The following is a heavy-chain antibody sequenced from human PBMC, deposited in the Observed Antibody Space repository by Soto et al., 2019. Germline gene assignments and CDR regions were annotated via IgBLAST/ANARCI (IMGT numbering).Heavy chain of an antibody. CDR1: GGSISSSNW. Sequence: QVQLQESGPGLVKPSGTLSLTCAVSGGSISSSNWWSWVRQPPGKGLEWIGEIYHSGSTNYNPSLKIRVTISVDKSKNQFSLKLSSVTAADTAVYYCASRPGYYGSGSYWVYWGQGTLVTVSS. CDR2: IYHSGST. J-gene: IGHJ4*02. CDR3: ASRPGYYGSGSYWVY. V-gene: IGHV4-4*02. D-gene: IGHD3-10*01.